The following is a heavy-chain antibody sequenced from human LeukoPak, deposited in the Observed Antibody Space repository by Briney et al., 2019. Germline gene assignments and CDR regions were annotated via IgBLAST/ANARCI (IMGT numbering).Heavy chain of an antibody. D-gene: IGHD5-24*01. CDR2: IYSTGST. CDR3: ARHRSDGSYPLDS. Sequence: PSETLSLTCSVSGGSMSNYYWSWIRQPPGKGLEGIGHIYSTGSTTYSPSLKSRVIMSVDTSKNQFSLKVTSVTAADTAVYYCARHRSDGSYPLDSWGQGALVTVSS. CDR1: GGSMSNYY. V-gene: IGHV4-59*08. J-gene: IGHJ4*02.